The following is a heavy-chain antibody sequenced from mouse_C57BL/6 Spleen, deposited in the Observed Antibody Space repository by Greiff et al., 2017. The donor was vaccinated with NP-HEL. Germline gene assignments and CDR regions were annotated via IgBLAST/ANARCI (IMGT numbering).Heavy chain of an antibody. Sequence: EVQWVESGGGLVKPGGSLKLSCAASGFTFSSYAMSWVRQTPEKRLEWVATISDGGSYTYYPDNVKGRFTISRDNAKNNLYLQMSHLKSEDTAMYYCARDYYGNYGYFDYWGQGTTLTVSS. CDR1: GFTFSSYA. V-gene: IGHV5-4*01. CDR2: ISDGGSYT. CDR3: ARDYYGNYGYFDY. J-gene: IGHJ2*01. D-gene: IGHD2-1*01.